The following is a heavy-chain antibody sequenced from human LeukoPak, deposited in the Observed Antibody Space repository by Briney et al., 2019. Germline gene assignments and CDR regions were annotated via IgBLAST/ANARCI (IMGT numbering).Heavy chain of an antibody. CDR3: ARGVTWSGYKLDC. CDR2: INHSGST. CDR1: GGSISSSNW. J-gene: IGHJ4*02. V-gene: IGHV4-4*02. D-gene: IGHD3-3*01. Sequence: SETLSLTCAVSGGSISSSNWWSWIRQPPGKGLEWIGEINHSGSTNYNPSLKSRVTISVDTSKNQFSLKLSSVTAADTAVYYCARGVTWSGYKLDCWGQGTLVTVSS.